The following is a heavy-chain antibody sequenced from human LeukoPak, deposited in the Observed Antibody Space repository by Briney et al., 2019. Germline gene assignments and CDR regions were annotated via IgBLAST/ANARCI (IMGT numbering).Heavy chain of an antibody. CDR2: ISGSGGTT. Sequence: HTGGSLRLSCAASGFTFASYAMSWVRQTPGKGLEWVSVISGSGGTTYYADSVKGRFTISRDNSKNTLYLQMNSLRAEDTAVYYCARDRWGSAPFDYWGQGTLVTVSS. CDR3: ARDRWGSAPFDY. CDR1: GFTFASYA. J-gene: IGHJ4*02. D-gene: IGHD3-16*01. V-gene: IGHV3-23*01.